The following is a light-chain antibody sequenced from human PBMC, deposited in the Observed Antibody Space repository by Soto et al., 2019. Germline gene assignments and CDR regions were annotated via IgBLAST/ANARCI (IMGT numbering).Light chain of an antibody. CDR2: GAS. Sequence: EIVLTQSPGTLSLSPGERATLSCRASQSVSNKYLAWYQQKPGQAPRLLIYGASNRATGIPDRFSGSGSGTDFTLPVSSLEPEEVAVYYCQLYDSSTRLYTFGQGTKVDIK. V-gene: IGKV3-20*01. CDR3: QLYDSSTRLYT. CDR1: QSVSNKY. J-gene: IGKJ2*01.